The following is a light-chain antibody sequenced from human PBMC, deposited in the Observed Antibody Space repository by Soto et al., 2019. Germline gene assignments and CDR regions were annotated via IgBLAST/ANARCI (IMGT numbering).Light chain of an antibody. CDR2: WAS. J-gene: IGKJ4*01. CDR1: QSVLYSSNNKNY. Sequence: DIVMTPSPDSLAVSPAETATITCKSCQSVLYSSNNKNYLAWYQQKPRQPPKLLIYWASTRESGVPDRFSGSGSGTDFTLTISSLQAEDVAVYYCQQYYNTPLTFGGGTKV. V-gene: IGKV4-1*01. CDR3: QQYYNTPLT.